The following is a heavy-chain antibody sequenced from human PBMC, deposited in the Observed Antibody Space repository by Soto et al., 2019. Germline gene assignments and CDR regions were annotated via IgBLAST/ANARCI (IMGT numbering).Heavy chain of an antibody. CDR1: GGSISSGGYC. CDR3: ARGYGRNFDY. CDR2: IYYSGST. Sequence: PSETLSLTCTVSGGSISSGGYCWTWIRQHPGKGLEWIGYIYYSGSTYYNPSLKSRVTISVDTSKNQFSLKLSSVTAADTAVYYCARGYGRNFDYWGQGTLVTVSS. D-gene: IGHD5-18*01. V-gene: IGHV4-31*03. J-gene: IGHJ4*02.